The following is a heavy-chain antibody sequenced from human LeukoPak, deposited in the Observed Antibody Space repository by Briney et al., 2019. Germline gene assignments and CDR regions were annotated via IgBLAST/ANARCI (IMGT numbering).Heavy chain of an antibody. J-gene: IGHJ5*02. V-gene: IGHV4-61*02. CDR2: VYSSGRT. CDR3: ARAVGSSESNWFDP. CDR1: GGSISSSSYY. D-gene: IGHD1-26*01. Sequence: SETLSLTCTVSGGSISSSSYYWSWIRQPAGKGLEWIGRVYSSGRTNYNPSLKSRVTISVDTSKNQFSLKLSSVTAADTAVYYCARAVGSSESNWFDPWGQGTLATVSS.